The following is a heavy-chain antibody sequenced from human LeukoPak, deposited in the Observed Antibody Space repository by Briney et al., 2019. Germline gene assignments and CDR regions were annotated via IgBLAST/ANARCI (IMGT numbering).Heavy chain of an antibody. Sequence: PSKTLSLTCTVSGGSISSSNYYWGWIRQPPGKGLEWIGSIYYSGSTYYSPSLKSRLTISLDTSKNQFSLRLSSVTPADTAVYYCAGQYDFWSGSGQKNWFDPWGQGTLVTVSS. D-gene: IGHD3-3*01. CDR3: AGQYDFWSGSGQKNWFDP. V-gene: IGHV4-39*01. J-gene: IGHJ5*02. CDR1: GGSISSSNYY. CDR2: IYYSGST.